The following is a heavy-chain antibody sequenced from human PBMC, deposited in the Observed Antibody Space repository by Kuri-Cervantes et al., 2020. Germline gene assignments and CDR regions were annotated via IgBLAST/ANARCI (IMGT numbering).Heavy chain of an antibody. CDR2: FDPEDGET. D-gene: IGHD2-2*01. V-gene: IGHV1-24*01. CDR3: ATEIVTMPHDAFDI. J-gene: IGHJ3*02. CDR1: GYTFTSYG. Sequence: ASVKVSCKASGYTFTSYGISWVRQAPGKGLEWMGGFDPEDGETIYAQKFQGRATMTEDTSTDTAYVELSSLRSEDTAVYYCATEIVTMPHDAFDIWGQGTMVTVSS.